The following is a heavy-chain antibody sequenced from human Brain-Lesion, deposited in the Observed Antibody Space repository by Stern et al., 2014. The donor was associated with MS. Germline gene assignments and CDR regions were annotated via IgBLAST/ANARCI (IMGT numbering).Heavy chain of an antibody. CDR2: INRDGSTT. J-gene: IGHJ4*02. CDR3: TILSGPYDH. CDR1: GFTFSNSW. Sequence: EVQLVESGGGLVQPGGSLRLSCAASGFTFSNSWMHWVRQAPGKGLVWVSRINRDGSTTTYADSVKGRFTISRDNAKNTLYLQMSSLRAEDTAVYYCTILSGPYDHWGQGTLVTASS. D-gene: IGHD3-10*01. V-gene: IGHV3-74*02.